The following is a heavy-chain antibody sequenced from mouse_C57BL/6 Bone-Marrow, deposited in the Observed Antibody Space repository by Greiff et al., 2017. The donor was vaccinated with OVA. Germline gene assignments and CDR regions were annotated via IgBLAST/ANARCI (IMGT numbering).Heavy chain of an antibody. Sequence: EVQLVESGAELVRPGASVKLSCTASGFNIKDDYMHWVKQRPEQGLEWIGWIDPENGDTEYASKFQGKATITADTSSNTAYLQLSSLTSEDTAVYYCTTGDYDLWGQGTLVTVSA. D-gene: IGHD2-4*01. CDR1: GFNIKDDY. CDR2: IDPENGDT. CDR3: TTGDYDL. J-gene: IGHJ3*02. V-gene: IGHV14-4*01.